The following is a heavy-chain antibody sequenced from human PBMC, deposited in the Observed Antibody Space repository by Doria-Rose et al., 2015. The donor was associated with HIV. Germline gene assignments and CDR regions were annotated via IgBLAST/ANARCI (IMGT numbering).Heavy chain of an antibody. D-gene: IGHD6-13*01. V-gene: IGHV2-26*01. CDR1: GVSLSSPGMG. Sequence: QVQLVQSGPVLVKPTETLTLTCTVSGVSLSSPGMGVSWIRQPPGKALEWLANIFSDGERSYKTSLKSRLTISRGTSKCQVVLTMTDMDPVDTATYYCARIKSSRWYHKYYFDFWGQGTLVIVSA. CDR2: IFSDGER. CDR3: ARIKSSRWYHKYYFDF. J-gene: IGHJ4*02.